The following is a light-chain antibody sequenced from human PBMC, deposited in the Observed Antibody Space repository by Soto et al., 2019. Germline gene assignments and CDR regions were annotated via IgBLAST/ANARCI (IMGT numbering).Light chain of an antibody. CDR3: SSYTTSNTRQIV. V-gene: IGLV2-14*03. Sequence: HCVLTQPASVSGSPGRSITISCTGTSSDVVGYNYVSWYQHHPGKAPKLMIFDVSNRPSGVSNRFSGSKSGNTASLTISGLQPEDEADYYCSSYTTSNTRQIVFGTGTKVTVL. J-gene: IGLJ1*01. CDR2: DVS. CDR1: SSDVVGYNY.